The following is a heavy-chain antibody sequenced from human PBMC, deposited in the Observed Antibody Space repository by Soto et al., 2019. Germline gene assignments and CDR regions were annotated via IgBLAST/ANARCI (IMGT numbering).Heavy chain of an antibody. V-gene: IGHV1-3*01. Sequence: ASVKVSCKASGYTFTSYGIHWVRQAPGQRLEWMGWINAANGDTKYSPKLQGRVTITRDTSASTAYMELSSLRSEDTAVYYCVRRHVSATGIDWFDPWGQGTLVTVSS. CDR1: GYTFTSYG. D-gene: IGHD6-13*01. CDR2: INAANGDT. CDR3: VRRHVSATGIDWFDP. J-gene: IGHJ5*02.